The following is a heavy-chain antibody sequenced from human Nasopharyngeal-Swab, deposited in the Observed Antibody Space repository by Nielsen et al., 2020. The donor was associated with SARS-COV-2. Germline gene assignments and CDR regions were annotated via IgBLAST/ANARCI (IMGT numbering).Heavy chain of an antibody. CDR3: ARGEVWGSYRAFDC. Sequence: SETLSLTCAVYGGSFSAYYWTWIRQPPGKGLEWIGEINHSGSTNYKPSLKGRVTISLDTPKSQFSLRLRSVTAVDTAIYYCARGEVWGSYRAFDCWGQGNLVTVSS. CDR2: INHSGST. CDR1: GGSFSAYY. V-gene: IGHV4-34*01. J-gene: IGHJ4*02. D-gene: IGHD3-16*02.